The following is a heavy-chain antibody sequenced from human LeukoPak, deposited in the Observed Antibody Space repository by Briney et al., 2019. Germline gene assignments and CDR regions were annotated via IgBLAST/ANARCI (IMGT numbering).Heavy chain of an antibody. CDR3: TASDHLYCSSISCHFDY. J-gene: IGHJ4*02. Sequence: GGSLRLSCTASGFTFGDYGMSWVRQAPGKGLEWVGFIQSRTYGGATQYAASVKGIFTISRDDSKSIAFLQMNSLKTEDTAVYYCTASDHLYCSSISCHFDYWGQGTLVTVSS. D-gene: IGHD2-2*01. V-gene: IGHV3-49*04. CDR1: GFTFGDYG. CDR2: IQSRTYGGAT.